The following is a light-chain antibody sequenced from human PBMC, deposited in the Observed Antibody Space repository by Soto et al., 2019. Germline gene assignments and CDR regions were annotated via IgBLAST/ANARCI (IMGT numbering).Light chain of an antibody. Sequence: QSALTQPPSASGSPGQSVTISCTGTSSDVGGYNYVSWYQQHPGKAPELMIYEVSKWPSGVPDRFSGSKSGNTASLTVSGLQAEDEADYYCSSYAGSNNPHVVFGGGTKLTVL. CDR3: SSYAGSNNPHVV. V-gene: IGLV2-8*01. CDR1: SSDVGGYNY. J-gene: IGLJ2*01. CDR2: EVS.